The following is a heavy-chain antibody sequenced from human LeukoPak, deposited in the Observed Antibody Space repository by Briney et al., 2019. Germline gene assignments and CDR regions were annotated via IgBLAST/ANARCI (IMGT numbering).Heavy chain of an antibody. J-gene: IGHJ4*02. CDR3: ARDRTLLVGAIGY. D-gene: IGHD1-26*01. Sequence: GSLRLSCAVSGFSVSNNYMNWVRQAPGKGLEWVSLIYSRGGTSYADSVKGRFTISRDSSKNTLFLQMNSLRAEDTAVYYCARDRTLLVGAIGYWGQGTLVTVSS. CDR2: IYSRGGT. CDR1: GFSVSNNY. V-gene: IGHV3-53*01.